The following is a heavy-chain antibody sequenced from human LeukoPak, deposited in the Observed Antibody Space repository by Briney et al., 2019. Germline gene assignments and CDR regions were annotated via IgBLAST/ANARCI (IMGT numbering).Heavy chain of an antibody. CDR1: GYTFTSYD. V-gene: IGHV1-8*01. Sequence: ASVRVSCKASGYTFTSYDINWVRQATGQGLEWMGWMNPNSGNTGYAQKFQGRVTITRNTSISTAYMEPSSLRSEDTAVYYCARVRGVAGTYYYYYMDVWGKGTTVTVSS. D-gene: IGHD6-19*01. CDR3: ARVRGVAGTYYYYYMDV. J-gene: IGHJ6*03. CDR2: MNPNSGNT.